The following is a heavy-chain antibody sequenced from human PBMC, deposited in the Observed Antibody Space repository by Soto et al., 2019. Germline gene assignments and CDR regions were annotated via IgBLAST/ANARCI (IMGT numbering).Heavy chain of an antibody. D-gene: IGHD4-17*01. J-gene: IGHJ4*02. CDR1: GYTFTSYA. CDR2: INTNTGNP. CDR3: ARDRYGDPLWGQDDFDY. V-gene: IGHV7-4-1*01. Sequence: ASVKVSCKASGYTFTSYAMNWVRQAPGQGLEWLGWINTNTGNPTYAQGFTGRFVFSLDTSVSTAYLQICSLRAEDTAVSYCARDRYGDPLWGQDDFDYWGQGTLVTVSS.